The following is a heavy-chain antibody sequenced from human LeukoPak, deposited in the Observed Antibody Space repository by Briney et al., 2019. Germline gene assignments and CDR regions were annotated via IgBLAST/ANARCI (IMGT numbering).Heavy chain of an antibody. CDR1: GFTFSSYS. CDR3: ARDKEPTTAHLDY. V-gene: IGHV3-21*01. D-gene: IGHD1-26*01. Sequence: GGSLRLSCAASGFTFSSYSMNWVRQAPGKGLEWVSSISSSSSYIYYADSVKGRFTISRDNAKNSLYLQMNSLRAEDTAVYYCARDKEPTTAHLDYWGQRTLVTVSS. CDR2: ISSSSSYI. J-gene: IGHJ4*02.